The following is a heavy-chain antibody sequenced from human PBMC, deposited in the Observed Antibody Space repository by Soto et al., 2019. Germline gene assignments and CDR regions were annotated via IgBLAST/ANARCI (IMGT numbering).Heavy chain of an antibody. CDR3: VKYYYDSSGYYGLNAFDI. D-gene: IGHD3-22*01. CDR1: KFTFSSYA. J-gene: IGHJ3*02. CDR2: ISSNGDST. V-gene: IGHV3-64D*06. Sequence: QPGGSLTLSCSASKFTFSSYAMHWVRQAPGKGLEYVSAISSNGDSTYYADSVKGRFTISRDNSKNTLYLQMSRLRAEDTAVYYCVKYYYDSSGYYGLNAFDIWGQGTMVTVSS.